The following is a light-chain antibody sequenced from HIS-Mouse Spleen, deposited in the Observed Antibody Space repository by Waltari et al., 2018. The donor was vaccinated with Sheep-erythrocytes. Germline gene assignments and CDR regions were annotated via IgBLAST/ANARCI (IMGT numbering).Light chain of an antibody. CDR1: SSDVGGYNY. CDR2: DVS. CDR3: CSYAGSYNHV. V-gene: IGLV2-11*01. Sequence: QSALTQPRSVSGSPGQSVTISCPGTSSDVGGYNYFSWYQQHPGKAPNLMIYDVSKRPSGVPDRFSGSKSGNTASLTISGLQAEDEADYYCCSYAGSYNHVFATGTKVTVL. J-gene: IGLJ1*01.